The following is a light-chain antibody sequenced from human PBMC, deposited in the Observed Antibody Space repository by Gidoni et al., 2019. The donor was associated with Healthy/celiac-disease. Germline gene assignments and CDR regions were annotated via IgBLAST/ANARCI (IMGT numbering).Light chain of an antibody. CDR2: GAS. V-gene: IGKV3-20*01. CDR3: QQYGSSLAT. CDR1: QSVSSSY. J-gene: IGKJ1*01. Sequence: EIVLTQSPGTLSLSPGERATLSCRASQSVSSSYLAWYQQKPGQAPRLLIYGASSRATGIPDRFSGSGSGTDFTLTISRLEPEDFAAYYCQQYGSSLATFGQGTKVEIK.